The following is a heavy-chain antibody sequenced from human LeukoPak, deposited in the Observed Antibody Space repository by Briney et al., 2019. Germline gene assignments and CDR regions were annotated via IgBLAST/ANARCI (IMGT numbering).Heavy chain of an antibody. D-gene: IGHD2-2*01. CDR2: ISAYNGNT. V-gene: IGHV1-18*01. J-gene: IGHJ5*02. Sequence: ASVKVSCKASGYTFTSYGISWVRQAPGQGLEWMGWISAYNGNTNYAQKLQGRVTMTTDTSMSTAYMELRSLRSDDTAVYYCARDHDCSSTSCSNLYNWFDPWGQGTLVTVSS. CDR1: GYTFTSYG. CDR3: ARDHDCSSTSCSNLYNWFDP.